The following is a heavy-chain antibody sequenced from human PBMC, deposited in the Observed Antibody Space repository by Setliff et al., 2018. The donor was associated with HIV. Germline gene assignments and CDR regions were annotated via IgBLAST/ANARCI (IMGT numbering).Heavy chain of an antibody. CDR1: GGTFSSYA. CDR3: ARYRPNHPQNAFDI. Sequence: SVKVSCKASGGTFSSYAINWVRQAPGQGLEWMGGIIPMFGTLNFAQKFQGRVTITTDESTSTAYMELNSLRSEDTAVYYCARYRPNHPQNAFDIWGQGTMVT. J-gene: IGHJ3*02. D-gene: IGHD1-26*01. CDR2: IIPMFGTL. V-gene: IGHV1-69*05.